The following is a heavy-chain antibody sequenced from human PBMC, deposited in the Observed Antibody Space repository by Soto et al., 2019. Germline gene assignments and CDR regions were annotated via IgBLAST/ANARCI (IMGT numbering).Heavy chain of an antibody. CDR3: ARESITIFGVVTNYYFDY. J-gene: IGHJ4*02. V-gene: IGHV1-3*01. D-gene: IGHD3-3*01. Sequence: ASVKVSCKASGYTFTSYAMHWVRQAPGQRLEWMGWINAGNGNTKYSQKFQGRVTITRDTSASTAYMELSSLRSEDTAVYYCARESITIFGVVTNYYFDYWGQGTLVTVSS. CDR2: INAGNGNT. CDR1: GYTFTSYA.